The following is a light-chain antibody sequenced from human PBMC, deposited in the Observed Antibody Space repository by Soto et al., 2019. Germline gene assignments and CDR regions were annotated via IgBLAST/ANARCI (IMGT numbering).Light chain of an antibody. V-gene: IGKV3-20*01. CDR3: QQYYISRT. Sequence: EIVLTQSPGTLSLSPGERATLSCRASQSVGSRFLAWYQQKPGQAPRLVIHGVSTRATGIPDRFSGSGSGTDFSLTIRRLEPEDFAVYYCQQYYISRTFGQGTKVDIK. CDR1: QSVGSRF. CDR2: GVS. J-gene: IGKJ1*01.